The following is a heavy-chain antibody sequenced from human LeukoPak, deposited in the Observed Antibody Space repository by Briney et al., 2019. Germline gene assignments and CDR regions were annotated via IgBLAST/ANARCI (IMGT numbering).Heavy chain of an antibody. V-gene: IGHV3-30*18. D-gene: IGHD5-12*01. CDR3: AKDSHGGYSHGAFDY. Sequence: PGGSLRLSCAASGFTFTRYGMHWVRQAPGKGLEWVAVVSYDGSHKYYVDSVEGRFTISRDNSKNTVNLQMNSLRAEDTAVYYCAKDSHGGYSHGAFDYWGQGTLVTVSS. CDR1: GFTFTRYG. J-gene: IGHJ4*02. CDR2: VSYDGSHK.